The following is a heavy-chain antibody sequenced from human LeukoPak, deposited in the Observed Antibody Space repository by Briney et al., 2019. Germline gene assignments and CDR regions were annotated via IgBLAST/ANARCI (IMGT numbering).Heavy chain of an antibody. Sequence: GASVKVSCKASGGTFSTYAISWVRQAPGQGLEWMGGIIPIFGTTNYAQKFQGRVTITADKSTSTAYMELRSLRSDDTAVYYCARVRWNYYYYYYMDVWGKGTTVTVSS. J-gene: IGHJ6*03. D-gene: IGHD1-7*01. CDR3: ARVRWNYYYYYYMDV. V-gene: IGHV1-69*06. CDR2: IIPIFGTT. CDR1: GGTFSTYA.